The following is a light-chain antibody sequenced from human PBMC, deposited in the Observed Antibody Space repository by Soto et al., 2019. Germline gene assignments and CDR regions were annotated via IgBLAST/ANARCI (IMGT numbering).Light chain of an antibody. CDR3: QQYGSSPPIT. Sequence: EIVLTQSPGTLSLSPGERATLSCRACQRVSSSYLAWYQQKPGQAPRLLIYGASSRATGIPDRFSGSGSGTDFTLTISRLEPEDFAVYYCQQYGSSPPITFGQGTRLEIK. J-gene: IGKJ5*01. CDR1: QRVSSSY. CDR2: GAS. V-gene: IGKV3-20*01.